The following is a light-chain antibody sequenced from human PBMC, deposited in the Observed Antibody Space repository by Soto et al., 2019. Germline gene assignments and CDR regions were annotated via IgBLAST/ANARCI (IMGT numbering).Light chain of an antibody. CDR2: AAS. J-gene: IGKJ4*01. Sequence: EIVLTQSPATLSLSPGGRATLSCRASQRVSSCLAWYQQKPGQAPRLVIYAASTRATGVSARFSGSGSGTEFTLTISSLQSEDFTIYYCQYYNNWLATFGGGTKVDI. CDR3: QYYNNWLAT. V-gene: IGKV3-15*01. CDR1: QRVSSC.